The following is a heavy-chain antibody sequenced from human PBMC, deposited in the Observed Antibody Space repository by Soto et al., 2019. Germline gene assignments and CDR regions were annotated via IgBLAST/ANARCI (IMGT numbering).Heavy chain of an antibody. D-gene: IGHD3-9*01. CDR3: ARPGTISPARGMDV. Sequence: QVQLVQSGAEVKKPGSSVKVSCKASGGTFSSYTISWVRQAPGQGLEWMGRIIPILGIANYAQKFQGRVTITADKSTSTAYMELSSLRSEDTAVYYCARPGTISPARGMDVWGQGTTFTVSS. J-gene: IGHJ6*02. V-gene: IGHV1-69*02. CDR1: GGTFSSYT. CDR2: IIPILGIA.